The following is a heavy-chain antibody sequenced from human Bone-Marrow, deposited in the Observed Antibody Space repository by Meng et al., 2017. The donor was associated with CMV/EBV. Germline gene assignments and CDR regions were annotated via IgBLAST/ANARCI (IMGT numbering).Heavy chain of an antibody. CDR3: ASRTTLFDY. CDR1: GGSFSGYY. CDR2: INHSGST. V-gene: IGHV4-34*01. Sequence: SETLSLTCAVYGGSFSGYYWSWIRQPPGKGLEWIGEINHSGSTNYNPSLKSRVTISADTSKNQFSLKLSSVTAADTAVYYCASRTTLFDYWGQGTLVTVSS. D-gene: IGHD1-14*01. J-gene: IGHJ4*02.